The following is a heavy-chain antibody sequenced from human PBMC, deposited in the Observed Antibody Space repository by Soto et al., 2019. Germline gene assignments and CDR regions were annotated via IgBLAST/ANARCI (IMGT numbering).Heavy chain of an antibody. V-gene: IGHV4-39*01. Sequence: PSATLSLTCPVSGGSVTNGSYYWGWIRQSPGKGLEWIGSVYYRGRSYSKSSVKSRVTISVDTSQNRFSLRLNSVTASDTAVYFCVSQRTTVPTQAYFDYWGPGALVTVSS. CDR1: GGSVTNGSYY. J-gene: IGHJ4*02. D-gene: IGHD4-17*01. CDR3: VSQRTTVPTQAYFDY. CDR2: VYYRGRS.